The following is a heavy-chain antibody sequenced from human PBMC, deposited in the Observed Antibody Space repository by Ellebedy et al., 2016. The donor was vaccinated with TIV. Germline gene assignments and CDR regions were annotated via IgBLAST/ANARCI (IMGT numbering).Heavy chain of an antibody. V-gene: IGHV3-7*01. Sequence: GESLKISCAASGFTFSSYWMSWVRQAPGKGLEWVASIKQDGSERPYVDSVKGRFTTSRDNAKNSLYLQISSLRAEDTAVYYCARDQGWAVAGTTRFDCWGQGTLVTVSS. CDR1: GFTFSSYW. J-gene: IGHJ4*02. D-gene: IGHD6-19*01. CDR3: ARDQGWAVAGTTRFDC. CDR2: IKQDGSER.